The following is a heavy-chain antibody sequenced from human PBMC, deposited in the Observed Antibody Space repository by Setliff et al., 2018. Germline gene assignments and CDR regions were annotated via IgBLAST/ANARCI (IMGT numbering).Heavy chain of an antibody. J-gene: IGHJ3*01. V-gene: IGHV3-30*02. Sequence: GGSLRLSCTASGFMFNSYGMHWVRQAPGKGLEWVAYLRFDGKTQHYADFVKGRFIISRDNFNNTLYLQMKGLGAEDTAHYYCARGKGNGSGGYFGYNPFDVWGQGTLVTVSS. CDR2: LRFDGKTQ. CDR3: ARGKGNGSGGYFGYNPFDV. CDR1: GFMFNSYG. D-gene: IGHD3-22*01.